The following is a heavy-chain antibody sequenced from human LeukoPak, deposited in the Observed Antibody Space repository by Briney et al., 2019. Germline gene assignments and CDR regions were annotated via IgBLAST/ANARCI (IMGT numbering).Heavy chain of an antibody. CDR2: IYYSGST. CDR1: GGSISSYY. CDR3: ARDNGYSSGWYPAAFDI. J-gene: IGHJ3*02. Sequence: SETLSLTCTVSGGSISSYYWSWIRQPPGKGLEWIGYIYYSGSTNYNPSLKSRVTISVDTSKNQFSLKLSSVTAADTAVYYCARDNGYSSGWYPAAFDIWGQGTMVTVSS. V-gene: IGHV4-59*01. D-gene: IGHD6-19*01.